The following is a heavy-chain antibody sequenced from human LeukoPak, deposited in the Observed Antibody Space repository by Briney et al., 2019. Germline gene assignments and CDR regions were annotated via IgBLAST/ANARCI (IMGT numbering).Heavy chain of an antibody. CDR3: ARSVTMIVVVMLD. D-gene: IGHD3-22*01. CDR2: IYYSGRT. J-gene: IGHJ4*02. V-gene: IGHV4-39*01. Sequence: SETLSLTCTVSGGSISSSSSYWGWIRQPPGKGLEWIVSIYYSGRTYYNPSLKSRVTISVDTTKNQFSLKLSSVTAADTAVYYCARSVTMIVVVMLDWGQGTLVTVCS. CDR1: GGSISSSSSY.